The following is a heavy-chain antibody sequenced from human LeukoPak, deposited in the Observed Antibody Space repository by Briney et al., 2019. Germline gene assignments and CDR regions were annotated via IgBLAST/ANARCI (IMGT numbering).Heavy chain of an antibody. D-gene: IGHD6-6*01. CDR1: GFTFSSYS. CDR2: ISSSSSTI. J-gene: IGHJ2*01. CDR3: ATAWGSIAARPYWYFDL. Sequence: PGGSLRLSCAASGFTFSSYSMNWVRQAPGKGLEWVSYISSSSSTIYYADSVKGRFTISRDNAKNSLYLQMNSLRAEDTAVYYCATAWGSIAARPYWYFDLWGRGTLVTVSS. V-gene: IGHV3-48*04.